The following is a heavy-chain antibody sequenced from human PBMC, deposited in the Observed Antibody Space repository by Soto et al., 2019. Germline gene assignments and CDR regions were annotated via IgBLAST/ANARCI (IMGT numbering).Heavy chain of an antibody. CDR3: ARGHGVATTMGWFDP. V-gene: IGHV3-33*01. J-gene: IGHJ5*02. D-gene: IGHD5-12*01. CDR2: IYYDGSNK. CDR1: GFTFSSYG. Sequence: QVQLVESGGGVVQPGRSLRLSCAASGFTFSSYGIHWVRQAPGKGLEWVAVIYYDGSNKYYADSVKGRFTISRDNSKNKLYLQMTSLRADDTAVYYCARGHGVATTMGWFDPWGQGTLVTVSS.